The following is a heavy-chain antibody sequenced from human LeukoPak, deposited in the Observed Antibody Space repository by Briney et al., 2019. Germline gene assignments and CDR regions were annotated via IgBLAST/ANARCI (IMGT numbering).Heavy chain of an antibody. CDR3: ARKDSSGWYEGAFDI. CDR1: GFTFSSYA. CDR2: ISYDGSNK. D-gene: IGHD6-19*01. Sequence: GGSLRLSCAASGFTFSSYAMHWVRQAPGKGLEWVAVISYDGSNKYYADSVKGRFTISRDNSKNTLYLQMNSLRAEDTAVYYCARKDSSGWYEGAFDIWGQGTMVTVSS. J-gene: IGHJ3*02. V-gene: IGHV3-30-3*01.